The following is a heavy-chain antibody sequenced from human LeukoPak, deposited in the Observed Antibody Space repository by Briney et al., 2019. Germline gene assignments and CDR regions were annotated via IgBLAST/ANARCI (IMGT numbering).Heavy chain of an antibody. CDR3: AHGKGRWLHQIY. D-gene: IGHD5-24*01. V-gene: IGHV1-24*01. CDR1: GYTLTELS. CDR2: FDPEDGET. J-gene: IGHJ4*02. Sequence: ASVKVSCKVSGYTLTELSMHWVRQAPGKGLEWMGGFDPEDGETIYAQKFQGRVTMTEDTSTDTAYMELSSLRSEDTAVYYCAHGKGRWLHQIYWGQGTLVTVSS.